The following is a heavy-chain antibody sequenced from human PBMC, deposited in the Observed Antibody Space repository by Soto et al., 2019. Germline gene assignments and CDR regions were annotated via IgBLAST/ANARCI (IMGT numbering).Heavy chain of an antibody. D-gene: IGHD4-17*01. V-gene: IGHV4-30-2*01. J-gene: IGHJ5*02. CDR2: IYHSGST. CDR3: ARSSADYLVSNWFDP. CDR1: GGSISSGGYS. Sequence: QLQLQESGSGLAKPSQTLSLTCAVSGGSISSGGYSWSWIRQPPGKGLEWIGYIYHSGSTYYNPSLKSRVTISVDRSKNQFSLKLSSVTAADTAVYYCARSSADYLVSNWFDPWGQGTLVTVSS.